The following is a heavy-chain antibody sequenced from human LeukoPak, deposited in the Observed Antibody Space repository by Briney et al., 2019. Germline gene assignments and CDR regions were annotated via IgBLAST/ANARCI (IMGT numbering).Heavy chain of an antibody. J-gene: IGHJ4*02. CDR2: IYYSGST. V-gene: IGHV4-59*01. CDR1: GGSISSYY. Sequence: PSETLSLTCTVSGGSISSYYWSWIRPPPGKGLEWIGYIYYSGSTNYNPSLKSRVTISVDTSKNQFSLKLSSVTAADTAVYYCASQGWLQLQPFDYWGQGTLVTVSS. D-gene: IGHD5-24*01. CDR3: ASQGWLQLQPFDY.